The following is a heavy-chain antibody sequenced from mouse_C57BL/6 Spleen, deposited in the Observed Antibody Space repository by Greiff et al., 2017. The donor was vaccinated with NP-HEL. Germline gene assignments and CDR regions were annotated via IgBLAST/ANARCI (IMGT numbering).Heavy chain of an antibody. CDR3: ARWLGGYAMDY. J-gene: IGHJ4*01. CDR1: GFTFSSYT. Sequence: EVKLMESGGGLVKPGGSLKLSCAASGFTFSSYTMSWVRQTPEKRLEWVATISGGGGNTYYPDSVKGRFTISRDNAKNTLYLQMSSLRSEDTALYYCARWLGGYAMDYWGQGTSVTVSS. D-gene: IGHD4-1*01. V-gene: IGHV5-9*01. CDR2: ISGGGGNT.